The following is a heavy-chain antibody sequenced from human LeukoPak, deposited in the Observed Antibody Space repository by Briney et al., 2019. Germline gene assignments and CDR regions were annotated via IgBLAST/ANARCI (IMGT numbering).Heavy chain of an antibody. CDR1: GFPFSAYA. CDR3: ARDLSAAFDF. V-gene: IGHV3-30*02. Sequence: GGSLRLSCAASGFPFSAYAMHWVRQAPGKGLEWVAFLLDERRNNYANSVKGRFTISRDISKDTLYLQMDSLRTEDTAVYYCARDLSAAFDFWGQGILVTVSS. J-gene: IGHJ4*02. CDR2: LLDERRN. D-gene: IGHD6-19*01.